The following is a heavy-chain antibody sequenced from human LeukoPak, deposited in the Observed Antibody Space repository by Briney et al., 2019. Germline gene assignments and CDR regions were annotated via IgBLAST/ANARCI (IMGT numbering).Heavy chain of an antibody. J-gene: IGHJ6*02. Sequence: GGSLRLSYAASGFTFRDYNMNWVRQAPGKGREWVSYITDSGSTIHYPDSVNGRFTISRDNAKNSLYLQMNSLRAEDSAVYYCARSIGLTGGGVDVWGRGTTVTVSS. CDR3: ARSIGLTGGGVDV. D-gene: IGHD3-9*01. V-gene: IGHV3-11*01. CDR1: GFTFRDYN. CDR2: ITDSGSTI.